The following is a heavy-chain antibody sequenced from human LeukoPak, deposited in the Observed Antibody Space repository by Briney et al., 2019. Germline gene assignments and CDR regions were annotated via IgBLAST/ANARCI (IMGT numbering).Heavy chain of an antibody. V-gene: IGHV3-48*01. D-gene: IGHD3-22*01. Sequence: PGGSLRLSCAASGFTFSSYSMNWVRQAPGKGLEWVSYISSSSSTIYYADSVKGRFTISRDNAKNSLYLQMNSLRAEDTAVYYCARDYDSSGYSPWFDPRGQGTLVTVSS. J-gene: IGHJ5*02. CDR2: ISSSSSTI. CDR3: ARDYDSSGYSPWFDP. CDR1: GFTFSSYS.